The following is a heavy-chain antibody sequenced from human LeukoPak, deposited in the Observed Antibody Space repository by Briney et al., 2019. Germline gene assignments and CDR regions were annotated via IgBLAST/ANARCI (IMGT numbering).Heavy chain of an antibody. CDR2: INTGNGNT. V-gene: IGHV1-3*04. J-gene: IGHJ3*02. CDR3: ARKGGDIVATFGAFDI. D-gene: IGHD5-12*01. Sequence: ASVKVSCKASGYTFTSYGISWVRQAPGQRLEWMGWINTGNGNTKYSQKFQSRVTITRDTSASTAYMELSSLRSEDTAVYYCARKGGDIVATFGAFDIWGQGTMVTVSS. CDR1: GYTFTSYG.